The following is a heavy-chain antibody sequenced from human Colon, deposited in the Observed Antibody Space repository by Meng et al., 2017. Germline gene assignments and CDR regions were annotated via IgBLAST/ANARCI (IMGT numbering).Heavy chain of an antibody. CDR3: ARTGCSSSSCYDY. CDR2: ISAYNGNT. D-gene: IGHD2-2*01. Sequence: QAKLVHSGGEVKKPGASVKVTCKASGYTFTNYGITWVRQAPGQGLEWMGWISAYNGNTNYAQTLQGRVTMTTDTSTSTAYMELGSLRSDDTAVYYCARTGCSSSSCYDYWGQGTLVTVSS. J-gene: IGHJ4*02. CDR1: GYTFTNYG. V-gene: IGHV1-18*01.